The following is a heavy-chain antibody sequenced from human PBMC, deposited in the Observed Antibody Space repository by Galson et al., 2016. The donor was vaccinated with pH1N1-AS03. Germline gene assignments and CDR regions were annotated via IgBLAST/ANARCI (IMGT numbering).Heavy chain of an antibody. CDR1: GYSISRGYC. CDR2: IYHTGTT. CDR3: AREATSSGQYAEFDYYYGMDV. J-gene: IGHJ6*02. Sequence: SETLSLTCGVSGYSISRGYCWGWIRQAPGKGLEWIGSIYHTGTTYYNPSLKSRVTISLDESKDQFSLRLTSVTAADTAVYYCAREATSSGQYAEFDYYYGMDVWGQGTTVTVAS. D-gene: IGHD6-19*01. V-gene: IGHV4-38-2*01.